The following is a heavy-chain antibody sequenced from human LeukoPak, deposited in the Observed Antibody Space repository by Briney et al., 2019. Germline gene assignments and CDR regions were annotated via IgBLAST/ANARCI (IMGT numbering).Heavy chain of an antibody. V-gene: IGHV5-51*01. J-gene: IGHJ4*02. CDR1: GYNFTNYW. CDR3: ARGTTDTSDYDF. D-gene: IGHD3-22*01. CDR2: IYPGDSNT. Sequence: KSGESLKISCKGSGYNFTNYWIAWVRQMPGKGLEWMGIIYPGDSNTRYSPSFQGQVTISADRSISTAYLQWSSLKASDTAMYSCARGTTDTSDYDFWGQGTLVTVSS.